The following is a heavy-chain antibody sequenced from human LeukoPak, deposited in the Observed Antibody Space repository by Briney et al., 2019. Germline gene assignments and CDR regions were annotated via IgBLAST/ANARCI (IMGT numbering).Heavy chain of an antibody. CDR1: GFTFSSYS. J-gene: IGHJ4*02. Sequence: TGGSLRLSCAASGFTFSSYSMNWVRQAPGKGLEWVSYISSDSRAIYYADSVKGRFTISRDNAKNSPYLQMKSLRDEDTAVYYCARYGSGTSYITNYFDYWGQGTLVTVSS. CDR2: ISSDSRAI. V-gene: IGHV3-48*02. D-gene: IGHD3-10*01. CDR3: ARYGSGTSYITNYFDY.